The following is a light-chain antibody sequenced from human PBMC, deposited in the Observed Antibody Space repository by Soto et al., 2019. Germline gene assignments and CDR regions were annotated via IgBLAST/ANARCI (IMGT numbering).Light chain of an antibody. CDR1: QSVSSSY. J-gene: IGKJ2*01. CDR3: QHYGSSPYT. CDR2: GAS. V-gene: IGKV3-20*01. Sequence: EIVLTQSPGTLSLSPGERATLSCRASQSVSSSYLAWYQQKPGQAPRLLIYGASSRATGIPDRFSGSGSGTEFTRTISRLEPEDFAVYYCQHYGSSPYTFGQGTKREIK.